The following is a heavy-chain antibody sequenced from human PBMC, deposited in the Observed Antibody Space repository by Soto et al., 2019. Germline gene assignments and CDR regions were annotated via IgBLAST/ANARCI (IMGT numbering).Heavy chain of an antibody. V-gene: IGHV1-3*01. J-gene: IGHJ5*02. D-gene: IGHD2-2*01. CDR3: ARDLYSSSWFWFDP. CDR2: ITAGDAKT. CDR1: GYNFTQYR. Sequence: QVQLVQSGADVKKPGASVKISCKASGYNFTQYRIHWVRQAPGQRLEGMGWITAGDAKTEYSQKFQGRVTISRDISATTVYLDLDSLRSADTAVYYCARDLYSSSWFWFDPWGRGTQVIVSS.